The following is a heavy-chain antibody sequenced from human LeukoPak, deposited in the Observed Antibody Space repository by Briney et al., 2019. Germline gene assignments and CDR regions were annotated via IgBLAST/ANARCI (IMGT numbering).Heavy chain of an antibody. J-gene: IGHJ3*02. CDR2: IEQDGSQK. CDR1: GFTFSNYW. CDR3: AREGNRRAFDI. V-gene: IGHV3-7*01. D-gene: IGHD1-14*01. Sequence: GGSLRLSCAASGFTFSNYWMSWVRQAPGKGLEWVANIEQDGSQKYYVDSVKGQFTISRDNATHSLYLQMNSLRAEDTAVYYCAREGNRRAFDIWGQGTMVTVSS.